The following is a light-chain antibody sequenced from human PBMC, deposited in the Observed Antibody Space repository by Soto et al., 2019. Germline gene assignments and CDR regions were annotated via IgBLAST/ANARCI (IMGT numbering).Light chain of an antibody. CDR2: EVI. V-gene: IGLV2-14*01. CDR3: LSKTSSISYV. Sequence: QSALTQPASVSGSPGQSITISCTGTTSDVGGYNYVSWYQQHPGKVPKLLIHEVINRPSGVSNRFSGSKSGNTASLTISGLQAEDEADYYCLSKTSSISYVFGTGTKLTVL. J-gene: IGLJ1*01. CDR1: TSDVGGYNY.